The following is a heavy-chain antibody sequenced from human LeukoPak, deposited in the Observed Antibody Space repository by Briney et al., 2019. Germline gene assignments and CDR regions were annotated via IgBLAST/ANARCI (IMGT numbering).Heavy chain of an antibody. CDR3: AKGIYSSGWSYFDY. Sequence: GGSLRLSCAASGFTFSNSAMSWVRQAPGKGLEWVSTLSGSGITTYYADSVKGRFTISRDNSKNTLYLQMNSQRAEDTAVYYCAKGIYSSGWSYFDYWGHGTLVTVSS. CDR2: LSGSGITT. V-gene: IGHV3-23*01. J-gene: IGHJ4*01. D-gene: IGHD6-19*01. CDR1: GFTFSNSA.